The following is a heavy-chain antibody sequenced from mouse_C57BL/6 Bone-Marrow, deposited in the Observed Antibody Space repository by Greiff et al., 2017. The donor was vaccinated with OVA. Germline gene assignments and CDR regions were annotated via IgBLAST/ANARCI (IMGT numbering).Heavy chain of an antibody. V-gene: IGHV1-26*01. D-gene: IGHD2-12*01. CDR2: INPNNGGT. CDR3: ARRSYGGDYYAMDY. Sequence: VQLQQSGPELVKPGASVKISCKASGYTFTDYYMNWVKQSHGKSLEWIGDINPNNGGTSYNQKFKGKATLTVDKSSSTAYKELRSLTSEDSAVYYCARRSYGGDYYAMDYWGQGTSVTVSS. J-gene: IGHJ4*01. CDR1: GYTFTDYY.